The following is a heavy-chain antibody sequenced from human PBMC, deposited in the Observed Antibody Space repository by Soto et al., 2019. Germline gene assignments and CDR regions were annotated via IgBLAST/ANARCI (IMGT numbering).Heavy chain of an antibody. Sequence: SETLSLTCTVSGGSISSYYWSWIRQPPGKGLEWIGYVHHSGSTNYNPSLKSRVTISVDTSKNQFSLKLSSVTAADTAVYYCARDSRDGYNYGPNWFDPWGQGTLVTVSS. CDR1: GGSISSYY. J-gene: IGHJ5*02. D-gene: IGHD5-12*01. CDR2: VHHSGST. V-gene: IGHV4-59*12. CDR3: ARDSRDGYNYGPNWFDP.